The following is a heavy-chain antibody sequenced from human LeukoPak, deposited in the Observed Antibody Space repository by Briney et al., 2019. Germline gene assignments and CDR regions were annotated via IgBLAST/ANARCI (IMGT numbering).Heavy chain of an antibody. CDR3: ARESGSGSQWDY. V-gene: IGHV3-11*05. J-gene: IGHJ4*02. CDR1: GFTFSDCY. Sequence: GGSLRLSCAASGFTFSDCYMSWIRQAPGKGLEWVSYISSSSSYTNYADSVKGRFTISRDNAKNSLYLQMNSLRAEDTAVYYCARESGSGSQWDYWGQGTLVTVSS. D-gene: IGHD3-10*01. CDR2: ISSSSSYT.